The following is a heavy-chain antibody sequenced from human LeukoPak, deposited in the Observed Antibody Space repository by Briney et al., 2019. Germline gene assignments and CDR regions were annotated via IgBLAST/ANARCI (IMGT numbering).Heavy chain of an antibody. V-gene: IGHV3-53*01. CDR1: GFTFTSYS. D-gene: IGHD1-1*01. CDR3: ARGVEDFDY. J-gene: IGHJ4*02. CDR2: IYSGGST. Sequence: PGGSLRLSCAASGFTFTSYSMNWVRQAPGKGLEWVSVIYSGGSTYYADSVKGRFTISRDNSKNTLYLQMNSLRAEDTAVYYCARGVEDFDYWGQGTLVTVSS.